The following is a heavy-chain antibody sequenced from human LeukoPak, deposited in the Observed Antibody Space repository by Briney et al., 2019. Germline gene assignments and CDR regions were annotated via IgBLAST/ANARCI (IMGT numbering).Heavy chain of an antibody. CDR1: GGSISSGGYY. Sequence: TLSLTCTVSGGSISSGGYYWSWICQHPGKGLEWIGYIYYSGSTYYNPSLKSRVTISVDTSKNQFSLKLSSVTAADTAVYYCARDGTMVRGVMGYFDYWGQGTLVTVSS. D-gene: IGHD3-10*01. J-gene: IGHJ4*02. CDR2: IYYSGST. V-gene: IGHV4-31*03. CDR3: ARDGTMVRGVMGYFDY.